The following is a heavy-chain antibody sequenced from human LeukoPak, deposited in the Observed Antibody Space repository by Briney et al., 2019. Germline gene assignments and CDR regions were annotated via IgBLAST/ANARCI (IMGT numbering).Heavy chain of an antibody. CDR2: TLYRSTRNT. D-gene: IGHD3-16*01. CDR3: VRDFNWDFDY. J-gene: IGHJ4*02. CDR1: RDRVSGEIVS. V-gene: IGHV6-1*01. Sequence: SQTLSLTCAISRDRVSGEIVSWGWMRPPPSGGLEYLGTTLYRSTRNTFYSLSVERRITITADTSSNDVSLRLSAMTPEDTALYYCVRDFNWDFDYWGQGTLVTVSS.